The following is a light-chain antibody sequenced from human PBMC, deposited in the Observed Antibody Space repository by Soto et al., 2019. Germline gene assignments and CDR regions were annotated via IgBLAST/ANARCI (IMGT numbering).Light chain of an antibody. CDR2: EVN. Sequence: QSVLTQPPSSSESPGQSVTISCTGTSTNVGGYNYVSWYQQHPGKVPKLMVYEVNKRPSGVPDRFSGSKSGNTASLTVYGLQAEDEDDYYCTTYAGGNNVFGTGTKLTVL. J-gene: IGLJ1*01. V-gene: IGLV2-8*01. CDR1: STNVGGYNY. CDR3: TTYAGGNNV.